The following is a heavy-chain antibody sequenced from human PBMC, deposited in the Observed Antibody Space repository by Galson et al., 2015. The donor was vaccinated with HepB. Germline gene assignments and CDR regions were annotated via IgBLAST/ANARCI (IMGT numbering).Heavy chain of an antibody. CDR2: IWYDGSNK. CDR1: GFTFSVYG. CDR3: ARGAGSSWYPFDY. J-gene: IGHJ4*02. D-gene: IGHD6-13*01. Sequence: SLRLSCAASGFTFSVYGMYWVRQAPGKGLEWVAVIWYDGSNKYYADSVKGRFTISRDNSKNTLYLQMNSLRAEDTAVYYCARGAGSSWYPFDYWGQGTLVTVSS. V-gene: IGHV3-33*08.